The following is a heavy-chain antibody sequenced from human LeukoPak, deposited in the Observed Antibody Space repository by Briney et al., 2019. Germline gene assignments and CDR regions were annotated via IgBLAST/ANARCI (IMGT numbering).Heavy chain of an antibody. D-gene: IGHD6-19*01. CDR3: ARDVQRWLDLQYYYHGMDV. CDR1: GGAVSSINYY. J-gene: IGHJ6*02. CDR2: VFHSGST. Sequence: SETLSLTCTVSGGAVSSINYYWSWIRQPPGKGLEWIGYVFHSGSTNYNPSLKSRVTISVDTSRNQFSLRLSSVTAADTAVYYCARDVQRWLDLQYYYHGMDVWGQGTTVTVS. V-gene: IGHV4-61*01.